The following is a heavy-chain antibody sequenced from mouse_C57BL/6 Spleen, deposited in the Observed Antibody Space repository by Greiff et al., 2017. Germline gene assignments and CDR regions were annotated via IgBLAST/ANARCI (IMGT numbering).Heavy chain of an antibody. CDR1: GYTFTSYW. D-gene: IGHD1-1*01. V-gene: IGHV1-55*01. Sequence: QVQLQQPGAELVKPGASVKMSCKASGYTFTSYWITWVKQRPGQGLEWIGEIYPGSGSTNYNEKFKSKATLTVDTSSSTAYMQLSSLTSEDSAVYYCAREWTTVVGAMDYWGQGTSVTVSS. J-gene: IGHJ4*01. CDR2: IYPGSGST. CDR3: AREWTTVVGAMDY.